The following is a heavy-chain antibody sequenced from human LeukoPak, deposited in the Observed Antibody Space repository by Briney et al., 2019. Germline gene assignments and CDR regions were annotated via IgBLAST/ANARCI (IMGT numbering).Heavy chain of an antibody. Sequence: GGSLRLSCAASGFTFSNYDMHWVRQAAGKGLEWISTIGTAGDTYYLASVEGRFTISRENAKNSLYLQINSLRAGDTAIYYCARERLGATKRVVNYDFDLWGRGTLVTLSS. CDR3: ARERLGATKRVVNYDFDL. D-gene: IGHD1-7*01. V-gene: IGHV3-13*01. CDR1: GFTFSNYD. J-gene: IGHJ2*01. CDR2: IGTAGDT.